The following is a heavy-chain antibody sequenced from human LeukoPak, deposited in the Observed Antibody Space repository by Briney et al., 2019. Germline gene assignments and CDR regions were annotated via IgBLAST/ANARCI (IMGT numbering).Heavy chain of an antibody. J-gene: IGHJ4*02. Sequence: PGGSLRLSCAASAFTFTSYAMSWVRQAPGKGLEWVSGISGSGGSTYYADSVKGRFTISRDNSKNTLYLQMNSLRAEDTAVYYCAKDPPPITMIVVADQGYWGQGTLVTVSS. D-gene: IGHD3-22*01. V-gene: IGHV3-23*01. CDR2: ISGSGGST. CDR3: AKDPPPITMIVVADQGY. CDR1: AFTFTSYA.